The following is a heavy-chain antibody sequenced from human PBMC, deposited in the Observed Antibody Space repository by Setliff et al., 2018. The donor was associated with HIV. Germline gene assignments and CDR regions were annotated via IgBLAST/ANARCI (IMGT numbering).Heavy chain of an antibody. Sequence: PSETLSLTCTVSGGSISSYYWTWIRQPAGKGLEWIGRVYTTGSTNYNPSLESRVTMSVDTSKNQFSLKLSSVTAADTAVYYCARVWVIVGGDAFDIWGQGTLVTVSS. CDR2: VYTTGST. J-gene: IGHJ3*02. CDR3: ARVWVIVGGDAFDI. CDR1: GGSISSYY. V-gene: IGHV4-4*07. D-gene: IGHD1-26*01.